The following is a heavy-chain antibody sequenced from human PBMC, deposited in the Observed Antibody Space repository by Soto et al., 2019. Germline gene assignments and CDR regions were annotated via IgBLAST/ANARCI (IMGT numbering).Heavy chain of an antibody. Sequence: QVQLVESGGGVVQPGRSLRLSCAASGFTFSSYAMHWVRQAPGKGLEWVAVISYDGSNKYYADSVKGRFTISRDNSKNALYMKMKSLRGEDTGVYYCARWKEGCITGTTWGGYFDYWGQGTLVTVSS. J-gene: IGHJ4*02. CDR2: ISYDGSNK. CDR1: GFTFSSYA. V-gene: IGHV3-30-3*01. CDR3: ARWKEGCITGTTWGGYFDY. D-gene: IGHD1-7*01.